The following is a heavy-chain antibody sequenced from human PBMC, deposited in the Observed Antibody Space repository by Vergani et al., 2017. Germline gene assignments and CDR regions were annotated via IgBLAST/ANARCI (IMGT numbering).Heavy chain of an antibody. D-gene: IGHD2-8*02. Sequence: EVQLLESGGGLVQPGGSLRLSCAASGFSFSTYAMSWVRQAPGKGLEWVSGISGSSGSTYYADSVKGRFTLSRDNSKNTLYLQMNSLGAEDTAVYYCANVLGVDYWGQGTLVTVSS. V-gene: IGHV3-23*01. CDR1: GFSFSTYA. CDR3: ANVLGVDY. CDR2: ISGSSGST. J-gene: IGHJ4*02.